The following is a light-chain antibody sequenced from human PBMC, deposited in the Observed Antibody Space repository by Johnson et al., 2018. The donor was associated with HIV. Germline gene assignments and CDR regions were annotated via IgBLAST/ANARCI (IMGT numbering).Light chain of an antibody. CDR1: SSNIGNNY. CDR3: ATWDRSLSAGGV. V-gene: IGLV1-51*02. J-gene: IGLJ1*01. CDR2: ENT. Sequence: QSVLTQSPSVSAAPGQKVTISCSGSSSNIGNNYVSWYRQLPGTAPKLLIYENTQRPSGLPDRFSGSKSGASATLGITGRHTGDEADYYCATWDRSLSAGGVFGTGTKVTVL.